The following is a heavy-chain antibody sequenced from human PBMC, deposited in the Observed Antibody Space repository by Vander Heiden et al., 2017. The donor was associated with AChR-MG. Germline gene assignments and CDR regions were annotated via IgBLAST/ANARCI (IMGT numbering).Heavy chain of an antibody. D-gene: IGHD5-12*01. CDR3: AKDRDGYKLEVLDP. CDR1: GGTFSSYA. J-gene: IGHJ5*02. V-gene: IGHV1-69*06. CDR2: IIPIFGTE. Sequence: QVQLVQSGAEVKKPGSSVKVSCKASGGTFSSYAISWVRQAPGQGLEWMGGIIPIFGTENYAQKVQGRVTITADKSTITAYMELSRMRSEDTAVYYCAKDRDGYKLEVLDPWGQGTLVTVSS.